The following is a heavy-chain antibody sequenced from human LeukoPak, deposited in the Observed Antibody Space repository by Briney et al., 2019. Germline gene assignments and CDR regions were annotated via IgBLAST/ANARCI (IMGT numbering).Heavy chain of an antibody. Sequence: KASETLSLTCTVSGGSVSSGSYYWSWIRQPPGKGLEWIGYIYYSGSTNYNPSLKSRVTISVDTSKNQFSLKLSSVTAADTAVYYCARDSDYWGLGTLVTVSS. CDR3: ARDSDY. V-gene: IGHV4-61*01. J-gene: IGHJ4*02. CDR2: IYYSGST. CDR1: GGSVSSGSYY.